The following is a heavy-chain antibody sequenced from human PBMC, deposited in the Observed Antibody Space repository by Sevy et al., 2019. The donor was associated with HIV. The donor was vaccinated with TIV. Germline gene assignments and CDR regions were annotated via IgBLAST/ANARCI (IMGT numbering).Heavy chain of an antibody. D-gene: IGHD3-22*01. J-gene: IGHJ4*02. CDR3: AREDYYVSGSYFFDS. Sequence: GGSLRLSCAASAFTLSRYSMNWARQAPGKGLEWVSSISSSSNYIYYADSVKGRFTISRDNAKNSLYLQMTSLRAEDTAVYYCAREDYYVSGSYFFDSWGQGTLVTVSS. V-gene: IGHV3-21*01. CDR2: ISSSSNYI. CDR1: AFTLSRYS.